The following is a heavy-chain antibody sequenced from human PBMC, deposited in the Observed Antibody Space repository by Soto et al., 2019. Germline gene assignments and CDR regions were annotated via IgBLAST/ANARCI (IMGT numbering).Heavy chain of an antibody. J-gene: IGHJ5*02. D-gene: IGHD4-17*01. CDR1: GNTFTNYD. V-gene: IGHV1-8*01. CDR2: MNPNSGDT. Sequence: QVQLVQSGAEVKKPGASVKVSCKASGNTFTNYDINWVRQATGQGLEYLGWMNPNSGDTAYVQKFQGRVTMTWDNSITTAYMELRSLRSEDTAVYFCARGVKYGAYSRWFDPWGQGTLVTVSS. CDR3: ARGVKYGAYSRWFDP.